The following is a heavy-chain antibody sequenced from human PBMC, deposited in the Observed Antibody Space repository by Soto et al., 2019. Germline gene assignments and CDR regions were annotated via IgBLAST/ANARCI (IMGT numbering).Heavy chain of an antibody. V-gene: IGHV1-46*01. Sequence: ASVKGSFKASGYTFTSYYMHWVRQAPAQRLEWMGIINPNGGSTSYAQKFQGRVTMTRDTSTSTVYMELSSLRSEETAVYYRAREAMITFGGVIVPWDYWGQGTLVTVSS. CDR1: GYTFTSYY. CDR3: AREAMITFGGVIVPWDY. D-gene: IGHD3-16*02. J-gene: IGHJ4*02. CDR2: INPNGGST.